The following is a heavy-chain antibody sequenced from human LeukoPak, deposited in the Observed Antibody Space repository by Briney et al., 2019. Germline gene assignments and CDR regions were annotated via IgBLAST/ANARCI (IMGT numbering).Heavy chain of an antibody. D-gene: IGHD3-10*01. CDR1: GFIFRSFA. CDR3: AKSRLMGGSGSYSAFDP. J-gene: IGHJ5*02. Sequence: QPGGSLRLSCEASGFIFRSFAMTWVRQAPGKGLEWVSVVSGSGASTYYADSVKGRLTISRDNSKNTLYLQMNSLRVEDTAVYYCAKSRLMGGSGSYSAFDPWGQGTLVTVSS. V-gene: IGHV3-23*01. CDR2: VSGSGAST.